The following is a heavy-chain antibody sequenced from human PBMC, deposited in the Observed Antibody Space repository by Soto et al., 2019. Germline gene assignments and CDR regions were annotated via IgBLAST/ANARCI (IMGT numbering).Heavy chain of an antibody. J-gene: IGHJ4*02. CDR2: ISYDGSNK. D-gene: IGHD2-21*01. V-gene: IGHV3-30-3*01. CDR3: ASGRDYSSSGPTTSFDY. CDR1: GFTFSSYA. Sequence: PGGSLRLSCAASGFTFSSYAMHWVRQAPGKWLEWVAVISYDGSNKYYADSVKGRFTISRDNSKNTLYLQMNSLRAEDTAVYYCASGRDYSSSGPTTSFDYWGQGXLVTVYS.